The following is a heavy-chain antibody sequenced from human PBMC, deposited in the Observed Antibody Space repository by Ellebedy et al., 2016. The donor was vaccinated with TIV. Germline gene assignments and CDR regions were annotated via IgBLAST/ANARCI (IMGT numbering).Heavy chain of an antibody. CDR3: AKDLAMIVVPSPRDAFDI. CDR1: GFTFSSYG. J-gene: IGHJ3*02. CDR2: ISGSGSGST. Sequence: GGSLRLSCAASGFTFSSYGMHWVRQAPGKGLECISTISGSGSGSTYYADSVKGRFTISRDNSKNTLYLQMNSLRAEDTAVYYCAKDLAMIVVPSPRDAFDIWGQGTMVTVSS. V-gene: IGHV3-23*01. D-gene: IGHD3-22*01.